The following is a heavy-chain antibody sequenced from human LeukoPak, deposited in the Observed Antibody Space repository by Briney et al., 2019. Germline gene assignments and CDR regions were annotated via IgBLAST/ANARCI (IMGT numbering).Heavy chain of an antibody. CDR1: RFSLSSYA. D-gene: IGHD5-24*01. J-gene: IGHJ4*02. CDR3: AKGLQRGVGDGYFDY. V-gene: IGHV3-23*01. CDR2: LSGGAGST. Sequence: GGSLRLSSAASRFSLSSYAMSWVRQAPGKGLEWVSALSGGAGSTYYADSVKGRFTISRDNSKNTLYLQMNSLRAEDTAVYYCAKGLQRGVGDGYFDYWGQGTLVTVSS.